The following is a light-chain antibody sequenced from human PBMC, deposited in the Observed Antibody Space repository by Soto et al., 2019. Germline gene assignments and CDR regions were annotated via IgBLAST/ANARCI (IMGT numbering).Light chain of an antibody. CDR2: GNT. Sequence: QSVLSQPPSASGTPGQRVTISCSGSSSNIGRNYIYWYQQLPGTAPKLLIYGNTQRPSGVPDRFSGSKSGTSVSLAISGLRSEDEADYYCAAWEDSRRGYVFGTGTKLTVL. J-gene: IGLJ1*01. V-gene: IGLV1-47*02. CDR3: AAWEDSRRGYV. CDR1: SSNIGRNY.